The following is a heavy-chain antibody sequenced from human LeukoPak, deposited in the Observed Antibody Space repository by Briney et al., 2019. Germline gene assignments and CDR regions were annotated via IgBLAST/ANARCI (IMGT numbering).Heavy chain of an antibody. V-gene: IGHV1-46*01. D-gene: IGHD6-13*01. CDR2: VNPSGRST. CDR3: AREGIAEAKNFDY. J-gene: IGHJ4*02. Sequence: ASVKVSCKTSGYRFTSYYIHWVRQAPGQGLEWMGIVNPSGRSTRYAQKFQGRVSMTWDTSTSTVYMELSSPRSEDTAVYYCAREGIAEAKNFDYWGQGTLVTVSS. CDR1: GYRFTSYY.